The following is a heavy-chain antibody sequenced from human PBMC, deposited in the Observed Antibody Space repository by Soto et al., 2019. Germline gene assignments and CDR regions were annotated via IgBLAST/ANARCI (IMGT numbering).Heavy chain of an antibody. V-gene: IGHV4-59*01. CDR3: AREPYSGTYYFPYGRDV. Sequence: PSANLPLTCTFSGVSISSYYWSWIRQPPGKGLEWIGYGYYSGSTSHNPSLRSRVTISVDTSKNQFSLKLSSVTATDTAVYYCAREPYSGTYYFPYGRDVWGKWTTVTVS. CDR2: GYYSGST. CDR1: GVSISSYY. D-gene: IGHD1-26*01. J-gene: IGHJ6*04.